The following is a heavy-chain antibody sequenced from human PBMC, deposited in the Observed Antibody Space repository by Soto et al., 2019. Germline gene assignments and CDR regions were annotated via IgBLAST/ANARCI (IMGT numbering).Heavy chain of an antibody. V-gene: IGHV3-7*03. D-gene: IGHD3-3*01. Sequence: PGGSLRLSCATSGFTFRSYWMSWVRQAPGKGLEWVANINPDGSDKQFLDSVRGRFTVSRDNAKKSMELQMHSLRADDTAVYYCARAEDYDHWGAPPKYFDNWGQGTQVTVSS. CDR1: GFTFRSYW. CDR3: ARAEDYDHWGAPPKYFDN. CDR2: INPDGSDK. J-gene: IGHJ4*02.